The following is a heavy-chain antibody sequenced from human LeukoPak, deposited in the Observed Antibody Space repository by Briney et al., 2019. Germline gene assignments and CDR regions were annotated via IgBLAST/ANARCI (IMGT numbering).Heavy chain of an antibody. D-gene: IGHD2-21*02. CDR3: ARNRDWAFDY. Sequence: GGTLRLSCAASGFTFTSFWMSWVRQAPGKGLEWVANIKQDGSEKYYVDSVRGRFTFSRDNAKNSLYLQMNSLRVEDTAVYYCARNRDWAFDYWGQGSLVTVSS. J-gene: IGHJ4*02. CDR2: IKQDGSEK. V-gene: IGHV3-7*02. CDR1: GFTFTSFW.